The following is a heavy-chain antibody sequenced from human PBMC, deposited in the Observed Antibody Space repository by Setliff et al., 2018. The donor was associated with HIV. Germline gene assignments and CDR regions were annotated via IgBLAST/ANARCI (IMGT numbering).Heavy chain of an antibody. CDR3: ARDVGRIQVWYSSSQRFDW. CDR1: GFTFSSYS. J-gene: IGHJ5*01. CDR2: ISSSSAYI. V-gene: IGHV3-21*01. D-gene: IGHD6-13*01. Sequence: PGGSLRLSCAASGFTFSSYSMNWVRQAPGKGLEWVSSISSSSAYIYYADSVKGRFTISRDNANNSLYLQVNSLRAEDTAVYYCARDVGRIQVWYSSSQRFDWWGQGTLVTVSS.